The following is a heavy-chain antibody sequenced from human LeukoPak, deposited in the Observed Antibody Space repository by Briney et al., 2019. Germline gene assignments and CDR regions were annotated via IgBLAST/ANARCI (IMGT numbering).Heavy chain of an antibody. CDR3: ARGVGYYDNSGFYY. D-gene: IGHD3-22*01. J-gene: IGHJ4*02. Sequence: TGGSLRLSCAASGFTFSSYGMHWVRQAPGKGLEWVAFIRYDGSNKYYADSVKGRFTISRDNSKNTLYLQLNSLRTEDTAVYYCARGVGYYDNSGFYYWGQGTLVTVSS. CDR1: GFTFSSYG. CDR2: IRYDGSNK. V-gene: IGHV3-30*02.